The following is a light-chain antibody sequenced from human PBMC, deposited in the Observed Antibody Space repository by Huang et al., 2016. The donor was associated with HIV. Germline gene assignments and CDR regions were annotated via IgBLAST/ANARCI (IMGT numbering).Light chain of an antibody. Sequence: DVQMTQSPSTLAASVGDSVTITCRASQSISKWLAWYQRKPGNAPKLLIYEGSTLQSGVPSRFSGRRSGTEFTLAISALQPDDSATYYCQHYNNYPLTFGLGTKLEIK. V-gene: IGKV1-5*01. J-gene: IGKJ2*01. CDR3: QHYNNYPLT. CDR1: QSISKW. CDR2: EGS.